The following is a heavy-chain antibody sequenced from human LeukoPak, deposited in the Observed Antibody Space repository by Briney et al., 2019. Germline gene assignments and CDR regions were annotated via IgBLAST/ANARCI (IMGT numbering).Heavy chain of an antibody. V-gene: IGHV1-8*01. CDR2: MNHNSGNT. J-gene: IGHJ4*02. D-gene: IGHD3-22*01. CDR3: ARGMGSGSYSAAYYFDY. Sequence: ASVKVSCKASVYTFTSYDFNWVRQAPGQGLEWMGWMNHNSGNTGYAQKFQGRGTMTRDPSKSTAYMELSSLRSEDTAVYYCARGMGSGSYSAAYYFDYWGQGTLVTVPS. CDR1: VYTFTSYD.